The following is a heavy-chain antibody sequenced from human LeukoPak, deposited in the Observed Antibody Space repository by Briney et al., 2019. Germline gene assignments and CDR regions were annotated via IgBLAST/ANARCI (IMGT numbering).Heavy chain of an antibody. CDR1: GFTFSSYA. CDR3: AREYQLLDY. Sequence: PGRSLRLSCAASGFTFSSYAMHWVRQAPGKGLEWVAVISYDGSNKYYADSVKGRFTISRDNSKNTLYLQMNSLRAEDTAVYYCAREYQLLDYWGQGTLVTVSS. J-gene: IGHJ4*02. D-gene: IGHD2-2*01. V-gene: IGHV3-30-3*01. CDR2: ISYDGSNK.